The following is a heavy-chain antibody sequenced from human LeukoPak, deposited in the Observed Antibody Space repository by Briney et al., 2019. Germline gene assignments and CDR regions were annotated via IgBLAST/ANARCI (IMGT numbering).Heavy chain of an antibody. Sequence: ASVKVSCKASGGTFSSYAISWVRQAPGQGLEWMGGIIPIFGTANYAQKFQGRVTITADESTSTAYMELSSLRSEDTAVYYCARECSSTSCYAGFDYWGQGTLVTVSS. J-gene: IGHJ4*02. CDR3: ARECSSTSCYAGFDY. D-gene: IGHD2-2*01. V-gene: IGHV1-69*13. CDR2: IIPIFGTA. CDR1: GGTFSSYA.